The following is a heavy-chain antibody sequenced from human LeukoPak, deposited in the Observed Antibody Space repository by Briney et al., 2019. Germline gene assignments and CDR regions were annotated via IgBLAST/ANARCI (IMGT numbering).Heavy chain of an antibody. CDR1: GFTFGSYG. V-gene: IGHV3-33*01. CDR3: ARVQSDYGGNSVWCDY. J-gene: IGHJ4*02. D-gene: IGHD4-23*01. Sequence: GGSLRLSCAASGFTFGSYGMHWVRQAPGKGLEWVAVIWYDGSNKYYADSVKGRFTISRDNSKNTLYLQMNSLRAEDTAVYYCARVQSDYGGNSVWCDYWGQGTLVTVSS. CDR2: IWYDGSNK.